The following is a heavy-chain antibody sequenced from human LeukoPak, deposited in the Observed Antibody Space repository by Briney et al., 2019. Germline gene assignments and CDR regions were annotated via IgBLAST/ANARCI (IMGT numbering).Heavy chain of an antibody. Sequence: GGSLRLSCAASGFTFSDYYMSWIRQAPGKGLEWVSYISSSGSTIYYADSVKGRFTISRDNAKNSLYLQMNSLRAEDTAVYYCARDRCSSTSCYPSSDAFDIWGQGTMVTVSS. J-gene: IGHJ3*02. D-gene: IGHD2-2*01. CDR3: ARDRCSSTSCYPSSDAFDI. CDR1: GFTFSDYY. V-gene: IGHV3-11*04. CDR2: ISSSGSTI.